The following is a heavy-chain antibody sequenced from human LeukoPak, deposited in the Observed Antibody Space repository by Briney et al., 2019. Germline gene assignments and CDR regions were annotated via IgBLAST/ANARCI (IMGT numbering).Heavy chain of an antibody. CDR3: ARSRLWPTGTFDI. CDR1: GFTFSSYW. D-gene: IGHD1-1*01. J-gene: IGHJ3*02. Sequence: GSLRLSCAASGFTFSSYWMSWFRQSPGKGLEWIGEIDHGGTTNYNPSLKSRVSISLDTPRDQFSLKVRSLTAADTAVYFCARSRLWPTGTFDIWGQGTMVSVSS. CDR2: IDHGGTT. V-gene: IGHV4-34*01.